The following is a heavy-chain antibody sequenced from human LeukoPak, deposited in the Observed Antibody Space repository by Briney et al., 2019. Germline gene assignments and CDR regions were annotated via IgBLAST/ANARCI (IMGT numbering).Heavy chain of an antibody. V-gene: IGHV3-23*01. CDR1: GFTFSSCA. J-gene: IGHJ4*02. CDR3: AKDARHTDY. CDR2: ISASSGDT. Sequence: PGRSLRLSCAASGFTFSSCAMSWVRQAPGKGLEWVSVISASSGDTYYTDSVKGRFTISKDNSKDTLYLQMNSLRVEGTAVYYCAKDARHTDYWGQGTLVTVSS.